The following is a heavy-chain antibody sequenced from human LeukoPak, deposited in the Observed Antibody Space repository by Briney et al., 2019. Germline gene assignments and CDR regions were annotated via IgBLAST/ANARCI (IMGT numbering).Heavy chain of an antibody. Sequence: GGSLRLSCTASGFTFSDYYMSWIRQAPGKGLEWVAYISNDGSTKYYADSVKGRFTISRDNAKNSLYLQMNSLRAEDTAMYYCARGGYILTTNWFDPWGQGTLVTVSS. D-gene: IGHD3-9*01. CDR2: ISNDGSTK. V-gene: IGHV3-11*01. CDR1: GFTFSDYY. CDR3: ARGGYILTTNWFDP. J-gene: IGHJ5*02.